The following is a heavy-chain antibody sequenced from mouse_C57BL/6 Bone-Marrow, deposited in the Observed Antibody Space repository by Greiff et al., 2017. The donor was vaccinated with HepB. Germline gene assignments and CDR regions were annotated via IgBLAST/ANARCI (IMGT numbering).Heavy chain of an antibody. V-gene: IGHV1-81*01. Sequence: VKLQQSGAELARPGASVKLSCKASGYTFTSYGISWVKQRTGQGLEWIGEIYPRSGNTYYNEKFKGKATLTADKSSSTAYMELRILTSEDSAVYFCARMGLYYEYFYYFDYWGQGTTLTVSS. J-gene: IGHJ2*01. D-gene: IGHD2-4*01. CDR3: ARMGLYYEYFYYFDY. CDR2: IYPRSGNT. CDR1: GYTFTSYG.